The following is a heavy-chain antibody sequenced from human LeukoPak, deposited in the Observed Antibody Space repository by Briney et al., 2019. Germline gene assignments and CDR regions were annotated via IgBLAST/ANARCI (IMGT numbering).Heavy chain of an antibody. D-gene: IGHD3-3*01. J-gene: IGHJ4*02. Sequence: SETLSLTCTVSGGSISSYYWSWIRQPAGKGLEWFGRIFTSGRTNNNPSLKSRVTMSVDTSKIQFSLKLSSVTAADTAVYYCARDHSYYDFWSGYSDYWGQGTLVTVSS. CDR3: ARDHSYYDFWSGYSDY. V-gene: IGHV4-4*07. CDR1: GGSISSYY. CDR2: IFTSGRT.